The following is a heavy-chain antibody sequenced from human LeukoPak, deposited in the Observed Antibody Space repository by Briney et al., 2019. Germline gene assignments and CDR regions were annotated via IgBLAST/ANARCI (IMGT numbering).Heavy chain of an antibody. J-gene: IGHJ5*02. CDR3: ARDTYIVVVPAASPAGWFDP. CDR2: IIPIFGTA. D-gene: IGHD2-2*01. CDR1: GGTFSSYA. Sequence: ASVKVSCKASGGTFSSYAISWVRQARGQGREWMGGIIPIFGTANYAQKFQGRVTITTEESTSTAYMELSSLRSEDTAVYYCARDTYIVVVPAASPAGWFDPWGQGTLVTVSS. V-gene: IGHV1-69*05.